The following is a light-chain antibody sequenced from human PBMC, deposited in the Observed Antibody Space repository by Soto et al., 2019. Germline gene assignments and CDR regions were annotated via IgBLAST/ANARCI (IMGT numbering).Light chain of an antibody. V-gene: IGKV3-15*01. J-gene: IGKJ1*01. Sequence: EMVMTQSPATLSVSPGERATLSCRASQSVSGNLAWYQEKPGQAPRLLVYGASARATGIPARFSGSGSGTEFTLTINRLEPEDFAVYYCQQYDSSPRTFGQGTKVDIK. CDR1: QSVSGN. CDR2: GAS. CDR3: QQYDSSPRT.